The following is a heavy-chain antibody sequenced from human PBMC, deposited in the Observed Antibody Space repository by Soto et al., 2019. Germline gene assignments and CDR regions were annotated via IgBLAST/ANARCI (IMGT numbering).Heavy chain of an antibody. V-gene: IGHV3-23*01. D-gene: IGHD6-25*01. J-gene: IGHJ4*02. CDR3: AKYPAATTKGFDY. CDR2: ISNSGGST. CDR1: GFIFSNYV. Sequence: EVQLLESGGGLVQPGGSLRLSCAASGFIFSNYVMSWVRQAPGKGLEWVSGISNSGGSTYYADSMKGRFTISRDNSKNTLYLQMNSLRAEDTAIYYCAKYPAATTKGFDYWGQGALVTVSS.